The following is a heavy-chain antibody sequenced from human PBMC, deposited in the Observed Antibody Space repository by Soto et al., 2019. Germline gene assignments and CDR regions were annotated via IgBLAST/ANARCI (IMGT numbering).Heavy chain of an antibody. CDR2: ISYDGSNK. V-gene: IGHV3-30-3*01. CDR3: AQIQPTTDY. CDR1: GFTFSSYA. D-gene: IGHD5-18*01. Sequence: QVQLVESGGGVVQPGRSLRLSCAASGFTFSSYAMHWLRQAPGKGLEWVAVISYDGSNKYYADSVKGRFTISRDNSKHTLYLQMNSLRAEDAAVYYCAQIQPTTDYWGQGTLVTVSS. J-gene: IGHJ4*02.